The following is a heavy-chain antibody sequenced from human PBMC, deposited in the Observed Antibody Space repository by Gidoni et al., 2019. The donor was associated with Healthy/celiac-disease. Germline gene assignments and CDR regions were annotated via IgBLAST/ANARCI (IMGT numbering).Heavy chain of an antibody. Sequence: SIYYSGSTYYNPSLKSRVTISVDTSKNQFSLKLSSVTAADTAVYYCARHRRYDSSGYYNFDIWGQGTMVTVSS. V-gene: IGHV4-39*01. J-gene: IGHJ3*02. D-gene: IGHD3-22*01. CDR3: ARHRRYDSSGYYNFDI. CDR2: IYYSGST.